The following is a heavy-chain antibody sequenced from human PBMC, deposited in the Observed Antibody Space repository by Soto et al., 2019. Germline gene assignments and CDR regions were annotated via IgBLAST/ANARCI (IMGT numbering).Heavy chain of an antibody. Sequence: QVQLVQSGAEVQKPGSSVKVSCKASGGTFSSYAISWVRQAPGQGLEWMGGIIPIFGTADYAQKFQDRVTITTDKSTRTAYMELNSLKSDYTAVDYCARGGYISAVGTYWFDPWGQVTLVTV. D-gene: IGHD6-13*01. V-gene: IGHV1-69*06. CDR3: ARGGYISAVGTYWFDP. CDR1: GGTFSSYA. CDR2: IIPIFGTA. J-gene: IGHJ5*02.